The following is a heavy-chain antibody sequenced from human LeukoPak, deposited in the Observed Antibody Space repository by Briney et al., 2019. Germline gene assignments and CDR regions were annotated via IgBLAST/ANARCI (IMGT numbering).Heavy chain of an antibody. CDR3: ASRVYGLGSFNY. Sequence: PSETLSLTCTVSGDSISSTSYYWDWVRQPPGKGLKWIGSIYNSGTTYYNPSLKSRVTISVDTSKNQFSLKVSSVTAADTAVYYCASRVYGLGSFNYWGQGTLVTVSS. D-gene: IGHD3-10*01. CDR2: IYNSGTT. CDR1: GDSISSTSYY. V-gene: IGHV4-39*01. J-gene: IGHJ4*01.